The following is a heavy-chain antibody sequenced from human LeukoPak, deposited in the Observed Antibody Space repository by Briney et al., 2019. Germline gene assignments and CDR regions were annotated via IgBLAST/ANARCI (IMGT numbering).Heavy chain of an antibody. CDR1: GGSISSHY. CDR2: IYYSGST. Sequence: PSETLSLTCTVSGGSISSHYWSWIRQPPGKGLEWIGYIYYSGSTNYNPPLKSRVTISVDTSKNQFSLKLSSVTAADTAVYYCARASRDILTFDYWGQGTLVTVSS. D-gene: IGHD3-9*01. V-gene: IGHV4-59*08. J-gene: IGHJ4*02. CDR3: ARASRDILTFDY.